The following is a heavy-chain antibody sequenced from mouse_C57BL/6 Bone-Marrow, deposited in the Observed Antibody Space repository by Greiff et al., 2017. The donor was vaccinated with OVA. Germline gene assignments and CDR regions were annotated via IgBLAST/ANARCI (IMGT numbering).Heavy chain of an antibody. V-gene: IGHV1-50*01. CDR2: IDPSDSNT. D-gene: IGHD2-13*01. J-gene: IGHJ2*01. CDR3: ARGTN. Sequence: VQLQQPGAELVKPGASVKLSCKASGYTFTSYWMQWVKQRPGQGLEWIGEIDPSDSNTNYNKKFKGKATLTVDTSTSTAYMQLSSLTSEDSAVYYCARGTNWGQGTTLTVSS. CDR1: GYTFTSYW.